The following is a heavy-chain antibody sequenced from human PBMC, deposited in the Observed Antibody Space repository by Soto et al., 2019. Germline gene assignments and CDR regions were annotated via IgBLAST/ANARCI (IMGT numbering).Heavy chain of an antibody. CDR2: INAGNGNT. V-gene: IGHV1-3*01. CDR3: ARSIVVVTALDY. Sequence: GASVKVSCKASGYTFTSYGISWVRQAPGQRLEWMGWINAGNGNTKYSQKFQGRVTITRDTSASTAYMELSRLRSEDTAVYYCARSIVVVTALDYWGQGTLVTVSS. J-gene: IGHJ4*02. D-gene: IGHD2-21*02. CDR1: GYTFTSYG.